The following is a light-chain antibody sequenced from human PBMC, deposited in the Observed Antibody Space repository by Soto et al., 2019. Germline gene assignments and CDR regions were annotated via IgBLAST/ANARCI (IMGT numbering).Light chain of an antibody. Sequence: AIQLTQSPSPLSASVGDRVTITCRASEAIRSALGWYQQKPGKVPKLLIYAASILQSGVPSRFSGSGSGTDFTLTISSLQPEDFATYYCLLDFRYFWAFGQGTKVDIK. CDR2: AAS. CDR1: EAIRSA. J-gene: IGKJ1*01. CDR3: LLDFRYFWA. V-gene: IGKV1-6*01.